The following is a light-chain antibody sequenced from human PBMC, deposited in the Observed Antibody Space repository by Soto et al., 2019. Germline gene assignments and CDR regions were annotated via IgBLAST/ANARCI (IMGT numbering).Light chain of an antibody. CDR1: QDISNY. J-gene: IGKJ4*01. V-gene: IGKV1-33*01. CDR2: DAS. CDR3: QQYDNLLDRLT. Sequence: DIQMTQSPSSLSASVGDRVTITCQASQDISNYLNWYQQKPGKAPKLLIYDASNLETGVPSRFSGSGSGTDFTFTISSLQPEDIATYYCQQYDNLLDRLTFGGGTKVEIK.